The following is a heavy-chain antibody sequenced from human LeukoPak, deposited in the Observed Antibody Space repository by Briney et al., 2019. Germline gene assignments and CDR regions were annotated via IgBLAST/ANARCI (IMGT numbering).Heavy chain of an antibody. CDR2: ISSSGSTI. Sequence: GGSLRLSCAASGFTFSSYEMNWVRQAPGKGLEWVSYISSSGSTIYYADSVKGRFTISRDNSKNTLYLQMNSLRAEDTAVYYCAKEAIAAALIAQFDYWGQGTLVTVSS. J-gene: IGHJ4*02. CDR3: AKEAIAAALIAQFDY. D-gene: IGHD6-13*01. CDR1: GFTFSSYE. V-gene: IGHV3-48*03.